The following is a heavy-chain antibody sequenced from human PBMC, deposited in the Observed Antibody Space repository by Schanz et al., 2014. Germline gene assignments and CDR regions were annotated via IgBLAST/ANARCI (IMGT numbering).Heavy chain of an antibody. V-gene: IGHV3-23*04. CDR1: GFTFSSYA. Sequence: EVQLVESGGGLVQPGGSLRLSCAASGFTFSSYAMSWVRQAPGKGLEWVSTISASGGSTYYADSVKGRFTISRDNSKNILYLQMNSLRAEDTAVYYCAKARRKSNCSGGRCFHCSYYGMDVWGQGTTVTVSS. CDR2: ISASGGST. CDR3: AKARRKSNCSGGRCFHCSYYGMDV. D-gene: IGHD2-15*01. J-gene: IGHJ6*02.